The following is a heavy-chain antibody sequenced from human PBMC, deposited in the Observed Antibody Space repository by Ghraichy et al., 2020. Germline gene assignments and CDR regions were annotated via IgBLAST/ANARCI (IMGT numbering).Heavy chain of an antibody. V-gene: IGHV4-34*01. J-gene: IGHJ1*01. CDR1: GGSFSGYY. D-gene: IGHD4-23*01. CDR2: INHSGST. CDR3: ARGHGKLQH. Sequence: SETLSLTCAVYGGSFSGYYWSWIRQPPGKGLEWIGEINHSGSTNYNPSLKSRVTISVDTSKNQFSLKLSSVTAADTAVYYCARGHGKLQHWGQGTLVTVSS.